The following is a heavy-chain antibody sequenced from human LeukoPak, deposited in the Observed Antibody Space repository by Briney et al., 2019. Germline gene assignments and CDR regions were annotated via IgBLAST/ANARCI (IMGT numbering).Heavy chain of an antibody. V-gene: IGHV1-46*01. D-gene: IGHD1-26*01. CDR3: ARGVGKYYFDY. CDR1: GYTFTSYY. CDR2: INPSGGST. Sequence: ASVKVSCKASGYTFTSYYMHWLRQAPGQGLEWMGIINPSGGSTSYAQKFQGRVTMTRDMSTSTVYMELSSLRSEDTAVYYCARGVGKYYFDYWGQGTLVTVSS. J-gene: IGHJ4*02.